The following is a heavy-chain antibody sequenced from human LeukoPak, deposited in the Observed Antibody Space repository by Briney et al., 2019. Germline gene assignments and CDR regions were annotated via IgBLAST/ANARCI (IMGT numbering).Heavy chain of an antibody. CDR2: ISVYNGNT. D-gene: IGHD3-22*01. CDR3: ARDPRAPYYYDTSGYYVDY. Sequence: ASVKVSCKASGYTFTSYGSIWVRRAPGQGLEWMGWISVYNGNTNYAQNLQGRVTITTDTSTSTAYMELRSLRSDDTAVYYCARDPRAPYYYDTSGYYVDYWGQGTLVTVSS. J-gene: IGHJ4*02. CDR1: GYTFTSYG. V-gene: IGHV1-18*01.